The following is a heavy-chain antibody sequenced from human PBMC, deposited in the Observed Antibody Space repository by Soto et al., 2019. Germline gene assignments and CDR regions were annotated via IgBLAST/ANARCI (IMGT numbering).Heavy chain of an antibody. J-gene: IGHJ4*02. D-gene: IGHD1-26*01. CDR1: GFPFTTYG. CDR2: ISYDGSNT. Sequence: QVQLVESGGGVVQPGRSLRLSCAASGFPFTTYGMHWVRECPGKGLEWVAVISYDGSNTYYADSVKGRFTISRDNSKNTLYLQMNSLRPEDTALYYCVVGQYYFDYRGQGTLVTVSS. CDR3: VVGQYYFDY. V-gene: IGHV3-30*03.